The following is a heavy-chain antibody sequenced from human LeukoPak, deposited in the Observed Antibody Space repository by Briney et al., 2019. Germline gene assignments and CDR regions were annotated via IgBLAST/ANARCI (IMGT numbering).Heavy chain of an antibody. D-gene: IGHD6-19*01. V-gene: IGHV4-34*01. CDR1: GGSFSGYH. CDR2: INHSGST. CDR3: ARVLEGSSGQHWYFDL. J-gene: IGHJ2*01. Sequence: PSETLSLTCAVYGGSFSGYHWSWIRQPPGKGLEWIGEINHSGSTNYNPSLKSRVTISVDTSKKQFSLKLSSVTAADTAVYYCARVLEGSSGQHWYFDLWGRGTLVTVSS.